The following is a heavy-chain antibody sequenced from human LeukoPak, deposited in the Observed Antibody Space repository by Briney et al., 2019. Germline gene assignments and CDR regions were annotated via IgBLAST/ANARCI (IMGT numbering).Heavy chain of an antibody. J-gene: IGHJ6*03. CDR2: ISGSGGGT. CDR1: GFTLKTYS. D-gene: IGHD2-2*01. V-gene: IGHV3-23*01. CDR3: AKVPTGPAAISYYYYMDV. Sequence: GGSLRLSCAASGFTLKTYSMNWVRQAPGKGLEWVSSISGSGGGTYYADSVKGRFTISRDNSKNTLYLQMESLRAEDTAVYYCAKVPTGPAAISYYYYMDVWGKGTTVTISS.